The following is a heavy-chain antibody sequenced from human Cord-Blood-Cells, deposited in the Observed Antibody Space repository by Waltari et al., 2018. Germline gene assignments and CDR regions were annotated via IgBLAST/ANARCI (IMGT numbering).Heavy chain of an antibody. V-gene: IGHV3-64*01. Sequence: EVQLVESGGGLVQPGGSQRLSCAASGFTFSSYAMHWVRQAPGKGLEYVSAISSNGSRTYYANSVKGRFTISRDNSKNTLDLQMGSLRAEDMAVYYCARDRFPLVGATNYFDYWGQGTLVTVSS. J-gene: IGHJ4*02. CDR3: ARDRFPLVGATNYFDY. CDR2: ISSNGSRT. CDR1: GFTFSSYA. D-gene: IGHD1-26*01.